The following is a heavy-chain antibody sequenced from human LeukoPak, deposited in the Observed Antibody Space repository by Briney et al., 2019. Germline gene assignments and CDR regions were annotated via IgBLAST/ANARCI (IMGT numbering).Heavy chain of an antibody. V-gene: IGHV3-48*01. J-gene: IGHJ4*02. CDR1: GFTFSSHS. D-gene: IGHD6-19*01. CDR2: ISGSSSSI. Sequence: GGSLRLSCAASGFTFSSHSMNRVRQAPGKGLEWVSYISGSSSSIYYADSVKGRFTISRDNAKNSLFLQMNSLRAEDTAVYYCAKRTLAGTVGDYWGQGTLVTVSS. CDR3: AKRTLAGTVGDY.